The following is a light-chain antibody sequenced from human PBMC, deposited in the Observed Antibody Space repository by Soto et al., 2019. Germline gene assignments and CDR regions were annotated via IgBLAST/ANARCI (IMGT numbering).Light chain of an antibody. CDR1: SSNIGSNY. V-gene: IGLV1-47*02. Sequence: QSVLTQPPSASGTPGQRVTISCSGSSSNIGSNYVYWYQQLPGPAPKLLIYSNNQRPSWVPDRFSGSKSGTSASLAISGLRSEDEADYYCAAWDDSLSGVVFGGGTKVTVL. CDR2: SNN. CDR3: AAWDDSLSGVV. J-gene: IGLJ2*01.